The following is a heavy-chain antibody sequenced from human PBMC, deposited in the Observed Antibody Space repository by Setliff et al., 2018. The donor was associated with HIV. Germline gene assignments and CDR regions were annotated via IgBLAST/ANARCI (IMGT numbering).Heavy chain of an antibody. V-gene: IGHV4-34*12. D-gene: IGHD4-17*01. CDR2: IFHSGRI. CDR3: AREARRMGDYAPYYYYMGV. CDR1: GGSFSGYS. J-gene: IGHJ6*03. Sequence: PSETLSLTCAVYGGSFSGYSWNWIRQSPGKGLEWIGEIFHSGRIDHNPSLQSRVTMSIDTSKSQVLLNVSSVTAADTAVYYCAREARRMGDYAPYYYYMGVWGKGTTVTVSS.